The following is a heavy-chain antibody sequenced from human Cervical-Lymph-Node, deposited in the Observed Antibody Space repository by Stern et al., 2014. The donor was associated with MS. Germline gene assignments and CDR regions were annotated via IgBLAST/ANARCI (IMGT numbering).Heavy chain of an antibody. CDR1: GGSLSSGGNY. Sequence: QVQLQESGPGQVKPSQTLALTCTVSGGSLSSGGNYWNWIRQLTGGGLEWVGYIYYSGATHYNPSLKSRVRISLDTSKNQFSLTLRSATAADTAVYFCARGVGVEPTIFGYWGQGALVTVSS. CDR2: IYYSGAT. V-gene: IGHV4-31*03. J-gene: IGHJ4*02. CDR3: ARGVGVEPTIFGY. D-gene: IGHD3-3*01.